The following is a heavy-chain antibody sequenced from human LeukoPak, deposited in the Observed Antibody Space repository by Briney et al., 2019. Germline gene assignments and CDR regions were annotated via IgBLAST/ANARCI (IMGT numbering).Heavy chain of an antibody. Sequence: PGGSLRLSCAASGFTFSSYAMSWVRQAPGKGLEWVSAISGSGGSTYYADSVKGRFTISRDNSKNTLYLQMNSLRAEDTAVYYCAKDPPGYSSGWFAYYFDYWGQGTLVTVSS. J-gene: IGHJ4*02. D-gene: IGHD6-19*01. V-gene: IGHV3-23*01. CDR1: GFTFSSYA. CDR2: ISGSGGST. CDR3: AKDPPGYSSGWFAYYFDY.